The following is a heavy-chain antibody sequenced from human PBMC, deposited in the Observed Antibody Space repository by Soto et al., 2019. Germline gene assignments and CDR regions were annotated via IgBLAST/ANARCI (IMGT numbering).Heavy chain of an antibody. CDR1: GFTFSNAW. CDR3: TTDGVVVVPAAPD. V-gene: IGHV3-15*01. J-gene: IGHJ4*02. D-gene: IGHD2-2*01. CDR2: IKSKTDGGTT. Sequence: VALRLSCSASGFTFSNAWVSWVRHSPGKGLEWVGRIKSKTDGGTTDYAAPVKGRFTISRDDSKNTLYLQMNSLKTEDTAVYYCTTDGVVVVPAAPDWGQGTLVTVSS.